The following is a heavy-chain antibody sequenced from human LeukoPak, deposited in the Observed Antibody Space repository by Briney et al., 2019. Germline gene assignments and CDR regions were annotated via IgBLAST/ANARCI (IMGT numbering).Heavy chain of an antibody. D-gene: IGHD3-3*01. CDR1: GFTFSSYA. J-gene: IGHJ4*02. Sequence: GGPLRLSCAASGFTFSSYAMSWVRQAPGKGLEWVSAISGSGGSTYYADSVKGRFTISRDNSKNTLYLQMNSLRAEDTAVYYCAKAPTIFGDFDYWGQGTLVTVSS. CDR2: ISGSGGST. V-gene: IGHV3-23*01. CDR3: AKAPTIFGDFDY.